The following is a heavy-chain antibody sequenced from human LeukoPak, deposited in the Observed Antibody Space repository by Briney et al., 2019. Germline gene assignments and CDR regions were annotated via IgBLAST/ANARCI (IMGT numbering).Heavy chain of an antibody. CDR1: GFTFSSYA. V-gene: IGHV3-30-3*01. J-gene: IGHJ4*02. Sequence: GGSLRLSCAASGFTFSSYAMHWVRQAPGKGLEWVAVISYDGSNKYYADSVKGRFTISRDNSKNTLYLQMNSLRAKDTAVYYCARGGVYGDYALDYWGQGTLVTVSS. D-gene: IGHD4-17*01. CDR2: ISYDGSNK. CDR3: ARGGVYGDYALDY.